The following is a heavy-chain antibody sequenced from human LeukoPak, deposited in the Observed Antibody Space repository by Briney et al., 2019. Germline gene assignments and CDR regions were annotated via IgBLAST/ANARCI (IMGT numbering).Heavy chain of an antibody. D-gene: IGHD6-13*01. CDR2: IIPIFGTA. J-gene: IGHJ5*02. CDR1: GYTFTSYG. V-gene: IGHV1-69*05. CDR3: ARDQGGIAAHRNNWFDP. Sequence: SVKVSCKASGYTFTSYGISWVRQAPGQGLEWMGRIIPIFGTANYAQKFQGRVTITTDESTSTAYMELSSLRSEDTAVYYCARDQGGIAAHRNNWFDPWGQGTLVTVSS.